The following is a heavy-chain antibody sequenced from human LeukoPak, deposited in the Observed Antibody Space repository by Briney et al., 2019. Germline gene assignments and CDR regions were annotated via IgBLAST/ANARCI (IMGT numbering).Heavy chain of an antibody. CDR1: GGSISSYY. V-gene: IGHV4-59*01. J-gene: IGHJ4*02. Sequence: TSETLSLTCTVSGGSISSYYWSWIGQPPGKGLEWIGYIYYSGSTNYNPSLKSRVTISVDTSKNQFSLKLSSVTAADTAVYYCASGGGNSGFIDYWGQGTLDTVSS. CDR2: IYYSGST. D-gene: IGHD4-23*01. CDR3: ASGGGNSGFIDY.